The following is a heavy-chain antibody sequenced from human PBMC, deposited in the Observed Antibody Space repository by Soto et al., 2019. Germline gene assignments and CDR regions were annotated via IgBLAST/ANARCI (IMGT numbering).Heavy chain of an antibody. Sequence: ASVKVSCKASGFTFSKYCLNWVRQAPGQGLEWMGWVSANNGQTNYAQNLQGRVSMTTDTSTSTAYMELRGLTFDDTAVYYCARDIESVTAKHFFYYYAMDVWGQGTTVTVSS. CDR2: VSANNGQT. J-gene: IGHJ6*02. CDR1: GFTFSKYC. D-gene: IGHD2-8*01. V-gene: IGHV1-18*01. CDR3: ARDIESVTAKHFFYYYAMDV.